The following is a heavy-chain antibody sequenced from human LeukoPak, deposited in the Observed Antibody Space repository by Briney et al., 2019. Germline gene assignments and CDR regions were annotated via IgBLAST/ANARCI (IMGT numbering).Heavy chain of an antibody. CDR1: GFTLSDYY. V-gene: IGHV3-11*01. D-gene: IGHD4-17*01. J-gene: IGHJ4*02. Sequence: GGSLRLSCAASGFTLSDYYMSWIRQAPEKGLEWVSYISSSGSTIYYADSVKGRFTISRDNAKNSLYLQMNSLRAEDTAVYYCARFEPGPDYGDYIDYWGQGTLVTVSS. CDR3: ARFEPGPDYGDYIDY. CDR2: ISSSGSTI.